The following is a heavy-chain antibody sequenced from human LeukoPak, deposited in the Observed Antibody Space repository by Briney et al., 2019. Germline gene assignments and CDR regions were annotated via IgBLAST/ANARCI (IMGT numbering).Heavy chain of an antibody. D-gene: IGHD3-3*01. CDR2: ISGSGGST. Sequence: GGSLRLSCAASGLTFSSYAMSWVRQAPGKGLEWVSAISGSGGSTYYADSVKGRFTISRDNSKNTLYLQMNSLRAEDTAVYYCANSYDFWSGKYGMDVWGQGTTVTVSS. CDR3: ANSYDFWSGKYGMDV. J-gene: IGHJ6*02. CDR1: GLTFSSYA. V-gene: IGHV3-23*01.